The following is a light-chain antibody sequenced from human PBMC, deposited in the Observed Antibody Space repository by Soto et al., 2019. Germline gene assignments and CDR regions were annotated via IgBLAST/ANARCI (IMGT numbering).Light chain of an antibody. V-gene: IGKV3-15*01. CDR1: QSVGSN. CDR2: GAS. Sequence: EIVMTQSPATLSVSPGERATLSCRASQSVGSNLAWYKQKPGQAPRLLIYGASTRATGIPARFSGSGSGTEFTLTISSLQSEDFAVYYCQQCDNWLRTFGQGTKVDIK. J-gene: IGKJ1*01. CDR3: QQCDNWLRT.